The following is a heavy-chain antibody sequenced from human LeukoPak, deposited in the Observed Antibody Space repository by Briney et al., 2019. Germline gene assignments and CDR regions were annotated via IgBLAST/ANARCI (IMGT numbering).Heavy chain of an antibody. V-gene: IGHV4-34*01. CDR2: INHSGST. J-gene: IGHJ5*02. Sequence: PSETLSLTCAVYGGSFSGYYWSWIRQPPGKGLEWIGEINHSGSTNYNPSLKSRVTISVDTSKNQFSLKLSSVTAADTAVYYCARGGFVVVVPAAHWFDPWGQGTLVTVSS. CDR1: GGSFSGYY. CDR3: ARGGFVVVVPAAHWFDP. D-gene: IGHD2-2*01.